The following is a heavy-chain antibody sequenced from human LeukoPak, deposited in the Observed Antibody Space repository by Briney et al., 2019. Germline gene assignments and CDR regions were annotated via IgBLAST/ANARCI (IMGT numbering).Heavy chain of an antibody. CDR3: ARGLYYDFWSGYSTAFDI. J-gene: IGHJ3*02. CDR1: GGSFSGYY. Sequence: SETLSLTCAVYGGSFSGYYWSWIRQPPGKGLEWIGEINHSGSTNYNPSLKSRVTISVDTSKNQFSLKLSSVTAADTAVYYCARGLYYDFWSGYSTAFDIWGHGTMVTVSS. D-gene: IGHD3-3*01. CDR2: INHSGST. V-gene: IGHV4-34*01.